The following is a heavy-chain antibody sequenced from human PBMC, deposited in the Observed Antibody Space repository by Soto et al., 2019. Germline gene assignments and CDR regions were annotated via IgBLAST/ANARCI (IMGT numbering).Heavy chain of an antibody. CDR2: VSAYNGNT. J-gene: IGHJ4*02. V-gene: IGHV1-18*01. D-gene: IGHD2-15*01. Sequence: QAQLVQSGAEVKKPGASVKVSCKASGYIFSSYGISWVRQAPGQGLEWMGWVSAYNGNTNYPQKLQGRVTMTTDTSTSTAYRELRSLRSDDTAMYYCARDHVVRGGDYDYWGQGTLVTVSS. CDR3: ARDHVVRGGDYDY. CDR1: GYIFSSYG.